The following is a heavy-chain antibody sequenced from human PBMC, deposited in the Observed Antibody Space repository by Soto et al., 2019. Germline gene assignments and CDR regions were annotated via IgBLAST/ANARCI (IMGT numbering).Heavy chain of an antibody. J-gene: IGHJ4*02. Sequence: PSETLSLTCTVSGGSISSYYWSWIRQPPGKGLEWIGYIYYSGSTNYNPSLKSRVTISVDTPKNQFSLKLSSVTAADTAVYYCARDRPYYYDSSGYLDYWGQGTLGTVSA. CDR2: IYYSGST. V-gene: IGHV4-59*01. CDR1: GGSISSYY. CDR3: ARDRPYYYDSSGYLDY. D-gene: IGHD3-22*01.